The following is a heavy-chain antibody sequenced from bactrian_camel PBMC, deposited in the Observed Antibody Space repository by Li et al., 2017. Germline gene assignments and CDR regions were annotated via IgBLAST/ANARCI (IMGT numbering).Heavy chain of an antibody. D-gene: IGHD3*01. CDR1: GYTDSVAV. CDR2: IWPGGRSI. Sequence: QLVESGAGSVEAGGSLRLSCTMSGYTDSVAVMAWFRQAPGKAREGVAVIWPGGRSIDFADSVKGRFTISVDYAANTLYLQMDNLEPEDTAIYYCGAPRCYGWPPQPDTWDYRGQGTQVTVS. J-gene: IGHJ4*01. CDR3: GAPRCYGWPPQPDTWDY. V-gene: IGHV3S28*01.